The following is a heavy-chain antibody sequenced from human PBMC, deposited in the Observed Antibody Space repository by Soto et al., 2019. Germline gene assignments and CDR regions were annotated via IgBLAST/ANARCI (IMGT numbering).Heavy chain of an antibody. CDR1: GFTFSGSA. D-gene: IGHD6-13*01. Sequence: HPGGSLRLSCAASGFTFSGSATHWVRQASGKGLEWVGRIRSKAKSYATVYAASVKGRFTVSRDDSKNTAYLQMNSLKTEDTAVYYCTRLGIAAAGTDYCCQGPLVTVSP. J-gene: IGHJ4*02. CDR3: TRLGIAAAGTDY. V-gene: IGHV3-73*01. CDR2: IRSKAKSYAT.